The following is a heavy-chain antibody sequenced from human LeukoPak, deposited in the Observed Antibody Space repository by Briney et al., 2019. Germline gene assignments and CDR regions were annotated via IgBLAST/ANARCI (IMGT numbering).Heavy chain of an antibody. CDR2: ISGSGGST. CDR3: AKEKYYDFWSGYSYYFDY. D-gene: IGHD3-3*01. CDR1: GFTFSSYA. J-gene: IGHJ4*02. Sequence: TGGSLRLSCAASGFTFSSYAMSWVRQAPGKGLEWVSAISGSGGSTYYADSVKGRFTISRDNSKNTLYLQMNSLRAEDTAVYYCAKEKYYDFWSGYSYYFDYWGQGTLVTVSS. V-gene: IGHV3-23*01.